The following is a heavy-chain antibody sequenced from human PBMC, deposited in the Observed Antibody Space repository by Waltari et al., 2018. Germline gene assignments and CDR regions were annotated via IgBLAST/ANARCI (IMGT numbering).Heavy chain of an antibody. Sequence: QGQLVASGGGVFQPGGSLTPSSEPSGSHFDDYSLHWGRKAPGEGLEWLAFIRYDSSLVYNADSIAGRFSISRDDAQRTVQLRLTSLRGDDTAVYYCAKGGIVGTVGPYYVDIWGRGTSVTVS. V-gene: IGHV3-30*02. CDR3: AKGGIVGTVGPYYVDI. J-gene: IGHJ6*03. CDR1: GSHFDDYS. CDR2: IRYDSSLV. D-gene: IGHD2-21*01.